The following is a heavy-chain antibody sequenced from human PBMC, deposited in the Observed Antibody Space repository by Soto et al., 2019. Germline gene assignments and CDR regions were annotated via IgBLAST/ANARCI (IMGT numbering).Heavy chain of an antibody. V-gene: IGHV3-23*01. Sequence: EVQVLESGGGLVQPGGSLRLSCAASGFSFSNYAMNWVRQAPVKGLEWVSGISGNGGFTNYTDSVKGRFTISRDNTKNTLLLQMNGLTDEDTAIYYCVKVGSFYVPRSPFDSWGRGIVVTVSS. CDR3: VKVGSFYVPRSPFDS. CDR1: GFSFSNYA. CDR2: ISGNGGFT. J-gene: IGHJ4*02. D-gene: IGHD1-26*01.